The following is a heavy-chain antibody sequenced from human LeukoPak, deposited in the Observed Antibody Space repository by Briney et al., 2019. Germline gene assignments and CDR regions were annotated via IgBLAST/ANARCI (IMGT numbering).Heavy chain of an antibody. J-gene: IGHJ4*02. CDR2: IYYSGST. CDR3: ARGQRWLQMGYFDY. D-gene: IGHD5-24*01. Sequence: TPSETLSLTCTVSGYSISSGYYWGWIRQPPGKGLEWIGYIYYSGSTNYNPSLKSRVTISVDTSKNQFSLKLSSVTAADTAVYYCARGQRWLQMGYFDYWGQGTLVTVSS. CDR1: GYSISSGYY. V-gene: IGHV4-38-2*02.